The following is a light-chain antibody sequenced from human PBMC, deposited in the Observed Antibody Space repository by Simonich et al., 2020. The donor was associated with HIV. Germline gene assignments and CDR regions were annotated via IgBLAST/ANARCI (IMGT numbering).Light chain of an antibody. CDR1: QGISSA. Sequence: AIQLTQSPSSLSASVGDRVTITCRASQGISSALAWYQQTPGKAPKLLIYDASSLESGVPSRFSGSGSGTDFTLTISSLQPEDFATYYCLQDYNYPRTFGRGTKVDIK. V-gene: IGKV1D-13*01. CDR3: LQDYNYPRT. J-gene: IGKJ1*01. CDR2: DAS.